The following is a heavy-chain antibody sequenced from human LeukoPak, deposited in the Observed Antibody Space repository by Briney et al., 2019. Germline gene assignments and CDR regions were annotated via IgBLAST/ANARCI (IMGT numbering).Heavy chain of an antibody. CDR2: INHSGST. D-gene: IGHD4-17*01. CDR3: ARVAYGDLYYFDY. V-gene: IGHV4-34*01. Sequence: SETLSLTCAVYGGSFSGYYWSWIRQPPGKGLEWIGEINHSGSTNYNPPLKSRVTISVDTSKNQFSLKLSSVTAADTAVYYCARVAYGDLYYFDYWGQGTLVTVSS. J-gene: IGHJ4*02. CDR1: GGSFSGYY.